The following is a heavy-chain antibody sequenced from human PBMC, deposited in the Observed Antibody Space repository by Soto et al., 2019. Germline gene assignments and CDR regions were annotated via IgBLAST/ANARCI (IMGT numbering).Heavy chain of an antibody. Sequence: GGSLRLSCTASAFTFSDSAITWVRQAPGKGLEWVSISXXXGXSXXXAXXXXGRFTISRDNSRNTLYLRMTSLRADDTAVYYCAKNGHWLDVQLDSWGQGTQVTVSS. CDR2: SXXXGXSX. CDR3: AKNGHWLDVQLDS. V-gene: IGHV3-23*01. D-gene: IGHD6-19*01. CDR1: AFTFSDSA. J-gene: IGHJ4*02.